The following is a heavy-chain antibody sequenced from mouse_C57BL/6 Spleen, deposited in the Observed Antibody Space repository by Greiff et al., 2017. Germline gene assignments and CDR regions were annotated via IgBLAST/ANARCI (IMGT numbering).Heavy chain of an antibody. D-gene: IGHD3-1*01. CDR1: GYTFTDYY. CDR3: ARSGSDVYFDY. V-gene: IGHV1-26*01. J-gene: IGHJ2*01. Sequence: VQLQQSGPELVKPGASVKISCKASGYTFTDYYMNWVKQSHGKSLEWIGDINPNNGGTSYNQKFKGKATLTVDKSSSTAYMELRSLTSEDSAVYYCARSGSDVYFDYWGQGTTLTVSS. CDR2: INPNNGGT.